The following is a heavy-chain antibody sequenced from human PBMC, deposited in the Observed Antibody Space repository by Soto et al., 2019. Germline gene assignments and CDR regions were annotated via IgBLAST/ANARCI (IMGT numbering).Heavy chain of an antibody. Sequence: LSLTCAVSGYSISSGYYWGWIRQPPGKGLEWIGSIYHSGSTYYNPSLKSRVTISVDTSKNQFSLKLSSVTAADTAVYYCAREGVNDYVWGSYRYGMDVWGQGTTVTVSS. D-gene: IGHD3-16*02. J-gene: IGHJ6*02. CDR3: AREGVNDYVWGSYRYGMDV. CDR2: IYHSGST. V-gene: IGHV4-38-2*02. CDR1: GYSISSGYY.